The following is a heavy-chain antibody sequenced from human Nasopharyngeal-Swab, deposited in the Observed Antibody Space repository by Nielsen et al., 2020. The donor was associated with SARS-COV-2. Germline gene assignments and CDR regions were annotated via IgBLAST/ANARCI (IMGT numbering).Heavy chain of an antibody. Sequence: WIRQPPGKGLEWIGYIYYSGVTNYNPSLKSRVTISVDTSKNQFSLKLSSVTAADTAVYYCASLGRLGYYDITRRRAFDIWGQGTMVTVSS. CDR3: ASLGRLGYYDITRRRAFDI. V-gene: IGHV4-59*01. D-gene: IGHD3-22*01. CDR2: IYYSGVT. J-gene: IGHJ3*02.